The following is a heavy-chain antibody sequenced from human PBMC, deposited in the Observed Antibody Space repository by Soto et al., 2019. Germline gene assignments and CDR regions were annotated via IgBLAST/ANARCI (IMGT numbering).Heavy chain of an antibody. CDR3: AGGRAARPLGY. V-gene: IGHV4-30-2*01. Sequence: QLQLQESGSGLVKPSQTLSLTCAVSGGSISSGGYSWSWIRQPPGKGLEWIGYIYHSGSTYYNPSPNCRVTTSVHRAKNQVSLKPSSVTAADTAVYYCAGGRAARPLGYWGQGTLVTVSS. J-gene: IGHJ4*02. D-gene: IGHD6-6*01. CDR2: IYHSGST. CDR1: GGSISSGGYS.